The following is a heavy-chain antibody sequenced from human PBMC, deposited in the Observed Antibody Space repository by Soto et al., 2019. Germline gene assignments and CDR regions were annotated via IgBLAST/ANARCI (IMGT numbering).Heavy chain of an antibody. J-gene: IGHJ4*02. CDR1: GFSVSRNY. V-gene: IGHV3-53*01. CDR2: IYNGGST. CDR3: VREDGGSYSFDY. D-gene: IGHD1-26*01. Sequence: PGGSLRLSCAASGFSVSRNYMSWVRQAPGRGLEWVSVIYNGGSTYYADSVKGRFTISRDNSKNTVWLQMNSLRAEDTAVYYCVREDGGSYSFDYWGQGTLVTVSS.